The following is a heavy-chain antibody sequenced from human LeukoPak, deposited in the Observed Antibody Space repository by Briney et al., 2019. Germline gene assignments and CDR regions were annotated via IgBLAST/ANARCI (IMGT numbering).Heavy chain of an antibody. J-gene: IGHJ3*02. V-gene: IGHV3-23*01. Sequence: GGSLRLSCAASGFTFGSYAMSWVRQAPGKGLEWVSAISGSGGSTYYADSVKGRFTISRDNSKNTLYLQMNSLRAEDTAVYYCAIPLGSRDGYNYGGGVWGAFDIWGQGTMVTVSS. CDR3: AIPLGSRDGYNYGGGVWGAFDI. CDR2: ISGSGGST. D-gene: IGHD5-24*01. CDR1: GFTFGSYA.